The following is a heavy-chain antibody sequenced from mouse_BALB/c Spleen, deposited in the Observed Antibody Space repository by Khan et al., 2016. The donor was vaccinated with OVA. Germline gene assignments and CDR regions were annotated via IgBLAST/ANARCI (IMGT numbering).Heavy chain of an antibody. J-gene: IGHJ2*01. CDR3: ARIKKIVATDFDY. CDR2: TNPTNGRP. CDR1: GYTFTSYW. V-gene: IGHV1S81*02. D-gene: IGHD1-1*01. Sequence: QVQLQQSGAELVKAGASVKMSCKASGYTFTSYWMHWVKQRLGQGLEWFAETNPTNGRPYYNEKFKSKATLTVDKSSSTAYMLLSGPTCEDSAVYYCARIKKIVATDFDYWGQGTTLTVSS.